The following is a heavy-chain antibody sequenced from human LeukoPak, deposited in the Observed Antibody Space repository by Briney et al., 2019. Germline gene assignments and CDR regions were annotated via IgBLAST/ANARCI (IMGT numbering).Heavy chain of an antibody. CDR1: GGSFSGYY. D-gene: IGHD2-21*01. V-gene: IGHV4-34*01. CDR3: ARDSSRLWLG. Sequence: SETLSLTCAVYGGSFSGYYWSWIRQPPGKGLEWIGSIYYSGSTYYNPSLKSRVTISVDTSKNQFSLKLSSVTAADTAVYYCARDSSRLWLGWGQGTMVTVSS. J-gene: IGHJ3*01. CDR2: IYYSGST.